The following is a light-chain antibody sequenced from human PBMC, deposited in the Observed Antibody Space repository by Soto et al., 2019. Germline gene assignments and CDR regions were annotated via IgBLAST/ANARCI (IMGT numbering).Light chain of an antibody. J-gene: IGKJ1*01. CDR2: AAS. Sequence: DIQMTQSPSSLSASVRDRVTITCRASQSISSYLNWYQLKPGKAPKLLIYAASSLQSGVPSRFSGSGSGTDFTLTISSLQPEDFATYYCQQSYSTPPWTFGQGTKVDIK. CDR3: QQSYSTPPWT. CDR1: QSISSY. V-gene: IGKV1-39*01.